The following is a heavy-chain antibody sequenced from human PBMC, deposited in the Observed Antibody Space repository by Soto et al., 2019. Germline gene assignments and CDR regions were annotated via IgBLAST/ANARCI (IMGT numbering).Heavy chain of an antibody. CDR2: IKVDSGYT. CDR1: GYPFIKYG. CDR3: ATSYDTGFDP. D-gene: IGHD3-9*01. Sequence: QLQLVQSAAEVTKPGASVRVSCKAYGYPFIKYGISWIRQALEQGLEWMGWIKVDSGYTNYAQKFQGRVTMTADTSSDTAFMELRSLRLDDTAVYFCATSYDTGFDPWGQGTRVSASS. J-gene: IGHJ5*02. V-gene: IGHV1-18*04.